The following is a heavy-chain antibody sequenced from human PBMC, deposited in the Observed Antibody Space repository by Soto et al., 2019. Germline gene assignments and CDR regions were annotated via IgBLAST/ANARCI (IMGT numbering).Heavy chain of an antibody. CDR1: GFSLSTSGVG. J-gene: IGHJ4*02. V-gene: IGHV2-5*02. Sequence: GSGPTLVNPTQTLTLTCTFSGFSLSTSGVGVGWIRQPPGKALEWLALIYWDDDKRYSPSLKTRLTITKDTSRNQVVLTMTNMDPADTAIYYCVHMAYINGHRNGGYFDYSGQGALVTLSS. CDR2: IYWDDDK. CDR3: VHMAYINGHRNGGYFDY. D-gene: IGHD1-1*01.